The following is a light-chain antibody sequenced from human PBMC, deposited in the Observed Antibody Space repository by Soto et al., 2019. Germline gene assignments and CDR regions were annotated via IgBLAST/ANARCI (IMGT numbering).Light chain of an antibody. CDR2: GAS. Sequence: VMTQSPATLSVSPGERATLSCWASETVATNLAWYQQKPGQAPRLLIYGASPRATGIPDRFSGGGSGTDFTLTISRLEPEDFAVYYCQQFSSYPLTFGGGTKVDIK. CDR1: ETVATN. CDR3: QQFSSYPLT. V-gene: IGKV3-15*01. J-gene: IGKJ4*01.